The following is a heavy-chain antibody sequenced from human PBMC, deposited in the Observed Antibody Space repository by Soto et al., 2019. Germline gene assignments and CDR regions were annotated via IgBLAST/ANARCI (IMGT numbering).Heavy chain of an antibody. Sequence: QVQLQESGPGLVKPSQTLSLTCTVSGGSISSGGNYWTWIRQLPGKGLEWIGYIDYSGITYYSPYLKSRPTISLDTSKNQFALRLSSVTAADTAFYYGASDPSRPFYGMDVWGQGTTVTVSS. CDR3: ASDPSRPFYGMDV. CDR1: GGSISSGGNY. J-gene: IGHJ6*02. D-gene: IGHD6-6*01. CDR2: IDYSGIT. V-gene: IGHV4-31*03.